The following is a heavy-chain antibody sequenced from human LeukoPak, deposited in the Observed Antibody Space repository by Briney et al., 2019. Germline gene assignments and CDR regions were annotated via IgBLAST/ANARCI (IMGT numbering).Heavy chain of an antibody. CDR1: GYTFTSYG. CDR2: ISAYNGNT. Sequence: ASVKVSCKASGYTFTSYGISWVRQAPGQGLEWMGWISAYNGNTNYAQKLQGRVTMTTDTSTSTAYMELRSLRSDDTAVYYCARAQPLYYYDSSGYADYWGQGTLVTVSS. CDR3: ARAQPLYYYDSSGYADY. D-gene: IGHD3-22*01. J-gene: IGHJ4*02. V-gene: IGHV1-18*01.